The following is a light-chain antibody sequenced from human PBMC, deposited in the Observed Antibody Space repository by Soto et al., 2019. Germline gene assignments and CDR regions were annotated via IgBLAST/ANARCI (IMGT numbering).Light chain of an antibody. J-gene: IGKJ4*01. CDR2: KAS. V-gene: IGKV1-5*03. Sequence: DIQMTQSPSTLSGSVGDRVTITCRASQTISSWLAWYQQKPGKAPKLLIYKASTLKSGVPSRFSGSGSGTDFTLTISRLEPEDFAVYYCQQFSSYPLTFGGGAKVDIK. CDR3: QQFSSYPLT. CDR1: QTISSW.